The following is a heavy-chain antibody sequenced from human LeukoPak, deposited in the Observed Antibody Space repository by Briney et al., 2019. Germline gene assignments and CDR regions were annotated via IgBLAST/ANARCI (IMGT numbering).Heavy chain of an antibody. CDR3: ARDTATARQGY. CDR2: ISSSGSTI. V-gene: IGHV3-48*04. CDR1: GFTFGSYS. Sequence: GGSLRLSCAASGFTFGSYSMNWVRQAPGKGLEWVSYISSSGSTIYYADSVKGRFTISRDNAKNSLYLQMNSLRAEDTAVYYCARDTATARQGYWGQGTLVTVSS. J-gene: IGHJ4*02. D-gene: IGHD6-6*01.